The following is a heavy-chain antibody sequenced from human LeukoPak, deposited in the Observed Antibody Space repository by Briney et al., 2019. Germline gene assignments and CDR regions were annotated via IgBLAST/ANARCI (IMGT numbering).Heavy chain of an antibody. CDR3: ARLGPSIAAAGMGGMDV. CDR2: INPSGGST. Sequence: ASVKVSCKASGYTFTSYYMHWVRQAPGQGLEWMGIINPSGGSTSYAQKFQGRVTMTRDTSTSTVYMELSSLRSEDTAVYYCARLGPSIAAAGMGGMDVWGQGTTVTVSS. CDR1: GYTFTSYY. V-gene: IGHV1-46*01. D-gene: IGHD6-13*01. J-gene: IGHJ6*02.